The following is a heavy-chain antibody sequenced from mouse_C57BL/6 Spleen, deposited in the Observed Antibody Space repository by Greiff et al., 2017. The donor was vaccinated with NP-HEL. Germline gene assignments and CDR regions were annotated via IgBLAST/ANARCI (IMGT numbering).Heavy chain of an antibody. J-gene: IGHJ3*01. CDR2: IHPNSGST. CDR3: ARIYGSSYAWFAY. Sequence: QVQLKQSGAELVKPGASVKLSCKASGYTFTSYWMHWVKQRPGQGLEWIGMIHPNSGSTNYNEKFKSKATLTVDKSSSTAYMQLSSLTSEDSAVYYCARIYGSSYAWFAYWGQGTLVTVSA. V-gene: IGHV1-64*01. CDR1: GYTFTSYW. D-gene: IGHD1-1*01.